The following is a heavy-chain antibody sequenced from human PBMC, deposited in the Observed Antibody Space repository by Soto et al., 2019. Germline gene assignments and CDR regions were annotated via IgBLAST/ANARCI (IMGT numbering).Heavy chain of an antibody. CDR2: ISPYTGNT. J-gene: IGHJ6*02. CDR3: AMVDLYVTTTPQDV. Sequence: QVQLEQSGDEVKKPGASVKVSCKASGYICVNYGIAWVRQAPGQALEWLGWISPYTGNTYYSTQVQGRLNLTTDTSTSTAFMDLGSLTPAATAVYYCAMVDLYVTTTPQDVWGQGTTVTVSS. V-gene: IGHV1-18*01. D-gene: IGHD3-16*01. CDR1: GYICVNYG.